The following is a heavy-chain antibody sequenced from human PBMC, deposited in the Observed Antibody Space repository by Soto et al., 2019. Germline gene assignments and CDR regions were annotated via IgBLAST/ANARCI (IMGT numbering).Heavy chain of an antibody. Sequence: QVRLQESGPGLVKPSETLSLSCLVSGDSVGNGPYYWSWIRQSPGEGLEWIAYIYYSGSTNVNPSLESRVNISIDMSKNQFFLELRSVTAADAAVYFCARVGSSCHSGGCYYYCGRGVWGQGTTVAISS. J-gene: IGHJ6*02. D-gene: IGHD1-26*01. CDR2: IYYSGST. CDR3: ARVGSSCHSGGCYYYCGRGV. CDR1: GDSVGNGPYY. V-gene: IGHV4-61*01.